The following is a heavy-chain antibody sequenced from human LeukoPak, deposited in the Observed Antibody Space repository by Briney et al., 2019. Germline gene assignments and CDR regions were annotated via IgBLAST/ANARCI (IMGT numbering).Heavy chain of an antibody. CDR2: INHSGST. J-gene: IGHJ5*02. CDR3: AKHLRRRFFSKTLGFDP. D-gene: IGHD3-3*01. CDR1: GGSFSGYY. V-gene: IGHV4-34*01. Sequence: SETLSLTCAVYGGSFSGYYWSWIRQPPGKGLEWIGEINHSGSTNYNPSLKSRVTISVDTSKNQFSLKLSSVTAADTAVYYCAKHLRRRFFSKTLGFDPWGQGTLVTVSS.